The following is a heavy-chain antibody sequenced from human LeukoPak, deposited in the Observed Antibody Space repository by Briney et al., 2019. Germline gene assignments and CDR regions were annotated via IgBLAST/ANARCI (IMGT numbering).Heavy chain of an antibody. D-gene: IGHD3-3*01. CDR3: ARHVLSGYLNYWYFDL. V-gene: IGHV4-31*03. J-gene: IGHJ2*01. Sequence: SQTLSLTCTVSGGSISRGGDYWTWIRQHPGKGLEWIGNTYYGGNTYYNPSLKSRGTISIDTSKNQFSLTLSSVTAADTAVYYCARHVLSGYLNYWYFDLWGRGTLVTVSS. CDR1: GGSISRGGDY. CDR2: TYYGGNT.